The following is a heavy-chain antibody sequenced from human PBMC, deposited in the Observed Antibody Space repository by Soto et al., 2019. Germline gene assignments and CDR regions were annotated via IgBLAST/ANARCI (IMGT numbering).Heavy chain of an antibody. J-gene: IGHJ5*02. D-gene: IGHD5-12*01. Sequence: SETLSLTCDVYGGSFSRYYWNWIRQPPGKGLEWLGEINHSGSTNYNPSLESRVTISLDTSKTQFSLKLTSVTAADTAVYYCARGEGRLVGTWFDPWGQGTMVTVSS. CDR2: INHSGST. CDR3: ARGEGRLVGTWFDP. CDR1: GGSFSRYY. V-gene: IGHV4-34*01.